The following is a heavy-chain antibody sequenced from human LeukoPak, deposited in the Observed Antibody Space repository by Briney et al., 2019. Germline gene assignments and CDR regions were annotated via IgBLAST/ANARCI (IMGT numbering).Heavy chain of an antibody. CDR2: IKDDGSRK. CDR1: GFTFTNYW. J-gene: IGHJ4*02. Sequence: GGSLRLSCAASGFTFTNYWMTWVRQAPGKGLEWVASIKDDGSRKNYGDSVKGRFTVSRDNAENSLYLQMNILRVEDTAVYYCARGRFLEWLFNYWGQGTLVTVSS. CDR3: ARGRFLEWLFNY. D-gene: IGHD3-3*01. V-gene: IGHV3-7*01.